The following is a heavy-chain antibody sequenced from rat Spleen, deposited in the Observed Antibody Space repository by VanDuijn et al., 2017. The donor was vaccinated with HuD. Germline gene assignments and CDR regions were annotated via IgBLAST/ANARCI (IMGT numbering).Heavy chain of an antibody. V-gene: IGHV3-1*01. J-gene: IGHJ2*01. CDR2: ISYSGSS. CDR3: GRYTAAFSLDY. Sequence: EVQLQESGPGLVKPSQSLSLTCSVTNYSITSDYWGWIRKFPGSKMEWIGHISYSGSSSYSPSLKGRISITRDISKNQFFLQFNSVTTEKTAIYFCGRYTAAFSLDYWGQGVMVTVSS. D-gene: IGHD1-2*01. CDR1: NYSITSDY.